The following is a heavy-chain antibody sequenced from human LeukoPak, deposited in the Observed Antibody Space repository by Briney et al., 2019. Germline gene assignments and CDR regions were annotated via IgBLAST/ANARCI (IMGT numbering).Heavy chain of an antibody. D-gene: IGHD5-18*01. CDR2: ISYDGSNK. CDR3: ARDRVTYSYYYYYGMDV. V-gene: IGHV3-30-3*01. CDR1: GFTFSSYI. Sequence: HPGGSLRLSCAASGFTFSSYIMHWVRQAPGKGLEWVAVISYDGSNKYYADSVKGRFTISRDNSKNTLYLQMNSLRAEDTAVYYCARDRVTYSYYYYYGMDVWGQGTTVTVSS. J-gene: IGHJ6*02.